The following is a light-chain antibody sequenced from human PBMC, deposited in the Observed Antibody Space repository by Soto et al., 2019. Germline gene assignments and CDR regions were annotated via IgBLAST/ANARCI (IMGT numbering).Light chain of an antibody. Sequence: QSVLTQPASVSGSPGQSITISCTGTSSDIGAYNYVSWYQQHPDKAPDLMIFDVTNRPSGVSNRFSGSKSGNTASLTISGLQPEDEADYYCSSHAIGSTLIFGGGTKVTVL. CDR1: SSDIGAYNY. V-gene: IGLV2-14*03. J-gene: IGLJ2*01. CDR3: SSHAIGSTLI. CDR2: DVT.